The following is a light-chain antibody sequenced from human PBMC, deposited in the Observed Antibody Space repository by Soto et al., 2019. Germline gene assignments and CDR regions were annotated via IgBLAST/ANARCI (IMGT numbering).Light chain of an antibody. V-gene: IGKV3-15*01. CDR1: QTVNNN. J-gene: IGKJ5*01. CDR2: GAS. CDR3: QQYNNWPPIT. Sequence: ELVLTQSPGTLSLSPGERATLSCRASQTVNNNYLAWYQQIPGQAPRLLIYGASTRATGIPARFSGSGPGTEFTLTISSLQSEDFAVYYCQQYNNWPPITFGQGTRLEIK.